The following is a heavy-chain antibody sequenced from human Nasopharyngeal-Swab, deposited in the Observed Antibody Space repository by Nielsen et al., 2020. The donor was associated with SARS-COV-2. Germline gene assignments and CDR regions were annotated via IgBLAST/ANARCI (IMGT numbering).Heavy chain of an antibody. Sequence: GESLKISCAASGFVFSTYSMHWVRLAPGKGLEWVALISVDGRNSNYADSVKGRFIISRDKSEKTVDLQMNSLRGEDTAVYYCARAQGYLTHYYMDVWGSGTTVTVSS. CDR3: ARAQGYLTHYYMDV. V-gene: IGHV3-30*04. J-gene: IGHJ6*03. CDR2: ISVDGRNS. CDR1: GFVFSTYS. D-gene: IGHD5-18*01.